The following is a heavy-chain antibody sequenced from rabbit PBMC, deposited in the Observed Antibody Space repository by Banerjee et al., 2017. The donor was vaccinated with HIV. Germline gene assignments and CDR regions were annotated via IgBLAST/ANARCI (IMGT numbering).Heavy chain of an antibody. CDR3: ARGISGTKTQLDL. CDR1: GIDFSSSG. J-gene: IGHJ3*01. Sequence: QEQLVESGGGLVTLGGSLKLTCKASGIDFSSSGISWVRQAPGKGLEWIGCIYAGNSGNTYYANWAKGRFTISKTSSTTVTLQMTSLTAADTATYFCARGISGTKTQLDLWGQGTLVTVS. D-gene: IGHD1-1*01. CDR2: IYAGNSGNT. V-gene: IGHV1S45*01.